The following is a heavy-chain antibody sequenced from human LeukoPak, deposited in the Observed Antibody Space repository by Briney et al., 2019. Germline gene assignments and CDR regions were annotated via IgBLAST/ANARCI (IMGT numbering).Heavy chain of an antibody. D-gene: IGHD4-17*01. V-gene: IGHV4-30-4*08. CDR1: GGSISSGDYY. CDR2: IYYSGST. J-gene: IGHJ3*02. Sequence: SQTLSLTCTVSGGSISSGDYYWSWIRQPPGKGLEWIGYIYYSGSTYYNPSLKSRVTISVDTSKNQFSLKLSSVTAADTAVCYCARDGDYGTFAFDIWGQGTMVTVSS. CDR3: ARDGDYGTFAFDI.